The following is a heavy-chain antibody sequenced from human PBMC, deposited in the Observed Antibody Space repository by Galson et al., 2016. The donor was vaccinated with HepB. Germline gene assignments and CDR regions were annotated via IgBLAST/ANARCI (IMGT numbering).Heavy chain of an antibody. CDR2: IWSDGDNK. J-gene: IGHJ4*02. CDR3: AREPSWNDYYSDY. CDR1: GFTFSSYG. D-gene: IGHD1-1*01. Sequence: SLRLSCAASGFTFSSYGMHWVRQAPGKGLKWVAVIWSDGDNKNYADSVKGRFTISRDNSKSTLSLQMNSLRVEDTAVYYCAREPSWNDYYSDYWGQGSLVTVSS. V-gene: IGHV3-33*01.